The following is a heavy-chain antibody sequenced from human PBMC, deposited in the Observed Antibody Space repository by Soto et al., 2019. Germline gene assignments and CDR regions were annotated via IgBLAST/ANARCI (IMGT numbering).Heavy chain of an antibody. Sequence: QVQLVQSGAEVKKPGSSVKVSCKASGGTFSSYAISWVRQAPGQGLEWMGGIIPIFGTANYAQKFQGRVTITADESTSTAYMELSSLRSEDTAVYYCARSRSYSSGHNLGKYYYYYYRMDVWGQGTTVTVSS. V-gene: IGHV1-69*01. J-gene: IGHJ6*02. D-gene: IGHD6-19*01. CDR3: ARSRSYSSGHNLGKYYYYYYRMDV. CDR2: IIPIFGTA. CDR1: GGTFSSYA.